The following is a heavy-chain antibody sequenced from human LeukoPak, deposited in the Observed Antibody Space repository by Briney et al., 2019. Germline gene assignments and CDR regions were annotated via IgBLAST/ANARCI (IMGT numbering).Heavy chain of an antibody. CDR2: IYSGGST. CDR3: ARVVLWGYAFDI. J-gene: IGHJ3*02. V-gene: IGHV3-66*01. Sequence: GGSLRLSCAASGFTVSSNYMSWVRQAPGKGLEWVSVIYSGGSTYYADSVKGRFTISRNNSKNTLYLQMNSLRAEDTAVYYCARVVLWGYAFDIWGQGTMVTVSS. CDR1: GFTVSSNY. D-gene: IGHD2-21*01.